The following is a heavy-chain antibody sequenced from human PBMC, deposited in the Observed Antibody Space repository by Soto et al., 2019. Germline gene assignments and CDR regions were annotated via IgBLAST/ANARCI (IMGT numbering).Heavy chain of an antibody. Sequence: LSLTCTVSGGSINSGDYYWTWVRQPPGKGLEWIGNIFHSGSTYYTPSLQSRVTISLDTSKNHFSLKLSSVTPADTAVYYCARDRYYGSGTYYNFYSGMDVWGQGTTVTV. D-gene: IGHD3-10*01. J-gene: IGHJ6*02. CDR1: GGSINSGDYY. CDR3: ARDRYYGSGTYYNFYSGMDV. V-gene: IGHV4-30-4*01. CDR2: IFHSGST.